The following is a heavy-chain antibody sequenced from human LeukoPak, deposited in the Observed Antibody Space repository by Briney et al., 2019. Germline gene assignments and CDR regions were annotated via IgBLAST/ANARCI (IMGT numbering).Heavy chain of an antibody. J-gene: IGHJ4*02. Sequence: GRSLRLSCAASGFTFSSYGMHWVRQAPGKGLEWVAVIWYDGSNKYYADSVKGRFTISRDNAKNSLYLQMNSLRAEDTALYYCAKGDSAYYDILPPRGWGQGTLVTVSS. CDR2: IWYDGSNK. CDR3: AKGDSAYYDILPPRG. D-gene: IGHD3-9*01. V-gene: IGHV3-33*03. CDR1: GFTFSSYG.